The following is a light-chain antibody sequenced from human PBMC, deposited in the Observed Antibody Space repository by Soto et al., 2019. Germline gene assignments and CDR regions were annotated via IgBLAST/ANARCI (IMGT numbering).Light chain of an antibody. CDR2: EVS. Sequence: QSVLTQPASVSGSPGQSITISCTGTSSDVGGYNYVSWYQQHPGKAPKLLIYEVSNRPSGLSNRFSGSKSGNTASLTISGLQAEDEADYFCSSYTTSSTLVFGTGTKGTVL. CDR1: SSDVGGYNY. V-gene: IGLV2-14*01. CDR3: SSYTTSSTLV. J-gene: IGLJ1*01.